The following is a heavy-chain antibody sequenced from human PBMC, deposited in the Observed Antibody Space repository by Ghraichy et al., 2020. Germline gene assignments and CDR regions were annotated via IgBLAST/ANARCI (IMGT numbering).Heavy chain of an antibody. D-gene: IGHD2-15*01. J-gene: IGHJ6*02. CDR3: ARYPVAGVAALGYYYYGMDV. CDR2: IYYSGST. Sequence: SETLSLTCTVSGGSVSSGSYYWSWIRQPPGKGLEWIGYIYYSGSTNYNPSLKSRVTISVDTSKNQFSLKLSSVTAADTAVYYCARYPVAGVAALGYYYYGMDVWGQGTTVTVSS. V-gene: IGHV4-61*01. CDR1: GGSVSSGSYY.